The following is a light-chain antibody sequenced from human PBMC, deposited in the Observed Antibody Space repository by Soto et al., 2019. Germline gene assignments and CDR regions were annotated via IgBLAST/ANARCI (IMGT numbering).Light chain of an antibody. CDR2: DAS. J-gene: IGKJ1*01. CDR1: QSISSY. Sequence: DIQMTQSPSTLSASVGDRFTINCRASQSISSYLAWYQQKPGKAPKLLIYDASSLESGVPSRFSGSGSGTEFSFSISSLQPDDSATYYCQQYNSYWTFGQGTKVDIK. V-gene: IGKV1-5*01. CDR3: QQYNSYWT.